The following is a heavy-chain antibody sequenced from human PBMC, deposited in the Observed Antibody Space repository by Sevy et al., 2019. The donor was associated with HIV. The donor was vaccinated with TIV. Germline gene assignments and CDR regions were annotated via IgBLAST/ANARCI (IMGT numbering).Heavy chain of an antibody. V-gene: IGHV1-18*01. CDR1: GYTFTSYG. Sequence: ASVKVSCKASGYTFTSYGISWVRQAPGQGLEWMGWISAYNGDTNHAQKLQGRVTMTTDTSTSTAYMELTSLRSDDTAVYFCARGYYDFWSGYYRRDAFDSWGQGTRVTVSS. CDR3: ARGYYDFWSGYYRRDAFDS. CDR2: ISAYNGDT. J-gene: IGHJ3*02. D-gene: IGHD3-3*01.